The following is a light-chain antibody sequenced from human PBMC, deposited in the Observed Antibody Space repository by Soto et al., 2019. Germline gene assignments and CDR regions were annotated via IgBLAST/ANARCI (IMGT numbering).Light chain of an antibody. CDR3: CSYAGSTTPVV. J-gene: IGLJ2*01. V-gene: IGLV2-23*02. CDR1: SSDVGTYNL. CDR2: EVT. Sequence: QSAPTQPASVSGSPGQSITISCTGTSSDVGTYNLVSWYQQHPGKAPKLIIYEVTKRPSGVSNRFSGSKSGNTASLTISGLQAEDEADYYCCSYAGSTTPVVFGGGTKVTVL.